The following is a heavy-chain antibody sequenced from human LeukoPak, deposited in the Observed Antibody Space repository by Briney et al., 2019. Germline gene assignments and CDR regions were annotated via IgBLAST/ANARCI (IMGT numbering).Heavy chain of an antibody. CDR1: GFSFKDYW. J-gene: IGHJ6*02. CDR2: ITPDGSGK. D-gene: IGHD5-12*01. V-gene: IGHV3-7*03. CDR3: ARRDGYNSQNYYYGMDV. Sequence: PGGSLRLSCAASGFSFKDYWMSWVRQAPGKGLEWVAGITPDGSGKTYVDSVKGRFTISRDNAKQSLYLQMNSLRAEDTAVYYCARRDGYNSQNYYYGMDVWGQGTTVTVSS.